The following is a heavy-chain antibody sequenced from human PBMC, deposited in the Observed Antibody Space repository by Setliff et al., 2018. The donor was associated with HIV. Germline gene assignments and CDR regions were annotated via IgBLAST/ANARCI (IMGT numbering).Heavy chain of an antibody. CDR1: GFNLDEYA. CDR2: ISWNRGTI. Sequence: AGGSLRLSCAASGFNLDEYAMHWVRQGPGKGLEWVSSISWNRGTIGYADSVKGRFTISRDDAKNSLELQMNSLRPEDTALYYCAKGSRAYKAPLDYWGQGTLVTVSS. CDR3: AKGSRAYKAPLDY. D-gene: IGHD1-1*01. V-gene: IGHV3-9*01. J-gene: IGHJ4*02.